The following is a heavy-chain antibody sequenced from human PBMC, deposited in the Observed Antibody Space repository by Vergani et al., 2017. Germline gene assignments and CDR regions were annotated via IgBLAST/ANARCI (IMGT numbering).Heavy chain of an antibody. V-gene: IGHV1-18*01. CDR2: ISAYNGNT. D-gene: IGHD3-10*01. Sequence: QVQLVQSGAEVKKPGASVKVSCKASGYTFTSYGISWVRQAPGQGLEWMGWISAYNGNTNYEQKLRGRVTMTTDTSTSTAYMELRSLRSDDTAVYYCARDHSGDLSSYYYCGMDVWGQGTTVTVSS. J-gene: IGHJ6*02. CDR3: ARDHSGDLSSYYYCGMDV. CDR1: GYTFTSYG.